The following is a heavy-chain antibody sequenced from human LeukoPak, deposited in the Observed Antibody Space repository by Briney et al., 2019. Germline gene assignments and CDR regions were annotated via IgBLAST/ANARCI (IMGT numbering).Heavy chain of an antibody. CDR3: ARDGGSYSDIAEYFQH. Sequence: SETLSLTCTVSGGSVSSGPYYWSWIRQPPGKGLEWIGYIYHSGNTNYNPSLKSRVTISVDRSKNQFSLKLSSVTAADTAVYYCARDGGSYSDIAEYFQHWGQGTLVTVPS. D-gene: IGHD4-17*01. V-gene: IGHV4-61*01. CDR1: GGSVSSGPYY. J-gene: IGHJ1*01. CDR2: IYHSGNT.